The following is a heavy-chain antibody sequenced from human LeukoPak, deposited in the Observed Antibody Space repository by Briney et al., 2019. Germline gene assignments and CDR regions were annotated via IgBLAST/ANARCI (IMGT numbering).Heavy chain of an antibody. J-gene: IGHJ4*02. Sequence: SVKVSCKASGYTFTGYYMHWVRQAPGQGLEWMGGIIPIFGTANYAQKFQGRVTITADESTSTAYMELSSLRSEDTAVYYCARARVGRDGYNSAEADYWGQGTLVTVSS. CDR1: GYTFTGYY. V-gene: IGHV1-69*13. CDR3: ARARVGRDGYNSAEADY. D-gene: IGHD5-24*01. CDR2: IIPIFGTA.